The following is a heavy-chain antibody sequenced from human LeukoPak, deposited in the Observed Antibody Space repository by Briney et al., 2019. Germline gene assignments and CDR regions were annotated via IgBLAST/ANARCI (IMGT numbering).Heavy chain of an antibody. CDR2: IYYSGST. V-gene: IGHV4-59*12. J-gene: IGHJ4*02. Sequence: PSETLSLTCTVSGGSISSYYWSWIRQPPGKGLEWIGYIYYSGSTNYNPSLKSRVTISVDTSKNQFSLKLSSVTAADTAVYYCARATRKVVVPAAHLDYWGQGTLVTVSS. CDR3: ARATRKVVVPAAHLDY. CDR1: GGSISSYY. D-gene: IGHD2-2*01.